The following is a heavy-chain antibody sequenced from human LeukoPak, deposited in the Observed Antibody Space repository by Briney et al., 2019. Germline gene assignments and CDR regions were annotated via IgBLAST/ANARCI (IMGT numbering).Heavy chain of an antibody. Sequence: GGSLRLSCAASGFTFSSYSMNWVRQAPGKGLEWVSSISSSSSYIYYADSVKGRFTISIDNAKNSLYLQMNSLRAEDTAVYYCARDRRGRAQDIAVVPAAPLDVWGKGTTVTVSS. CDR1: GFTFSSYS. CDR3: ARDRRGRAQDIAVVPAAPLDV. V-gene: IGHV3-21*01. CDR2: ISSSSSYI. D-gene: IGHD2-2*01. J-gene: IGHJ6*04.